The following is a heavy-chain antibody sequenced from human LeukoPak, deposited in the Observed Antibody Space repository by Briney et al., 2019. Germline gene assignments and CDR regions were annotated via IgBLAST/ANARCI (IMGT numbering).Heavy chain of an antibody. D-gene: IGHD6-13*01. J-gene: IGHJ4*02. V-gene: IGHV3-23*01. CDR1: GGSISSSSYY. CDR3: AKGSSPFDY. Sequence: PSETLSLTCTVSGGSISSSSYYWGWIRQPPGKGLEWVSAISANGGGTYYADSVKGRFTISRDNSKNTLYLQMNSLRAEDTAVYYCAKGSSPFDYWGQGTLVTVSS. CDR2: ISANGGGT.